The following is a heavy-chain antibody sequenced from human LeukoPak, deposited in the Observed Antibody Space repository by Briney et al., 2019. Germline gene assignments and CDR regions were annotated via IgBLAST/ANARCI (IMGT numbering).Heavy chain of an antibody. CDR1: GYTFTDYY. J-gene: IGHJ6*02. CDR3: AREAIAAAFNYYYYYGMDV. D-gene: IGHD6-13*01. V-gene: IGHV1-2*02. Sequence: ASVEVSCKASGYTFTDYYLHWVRQAPGQGLEWMGWINPNSGGTNYAQKFQGRVTMTRDTSISTAYMELSRLRSDDTAVYYCAREAIAAAFNYYYYYGMDVWGQGTTVTVSS. CDR2: INPNSGGT.